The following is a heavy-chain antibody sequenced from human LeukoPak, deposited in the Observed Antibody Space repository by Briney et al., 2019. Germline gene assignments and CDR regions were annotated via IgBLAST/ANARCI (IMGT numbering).Heavy chain of an antibody. D-gene: IGHD3-3*01. CDR1: GFTSGNYW. CDR3: ARGMLSSAGYHWYYYMDV. Sequence: GGSLRLSCVASGFTSGNYWMHWVRQAPGKGPEWVSRIDDDGTDTHYAVSVKGRFTISRDNAKNTLYLQMNSLRGEDAAVYYCARGMLSSAGYHWYYYMDVWGKGAMVTVSS. CDR2: IDDDGTDT. V-gene: IGHV3-74*01. J-gene: IGHJ6*03.